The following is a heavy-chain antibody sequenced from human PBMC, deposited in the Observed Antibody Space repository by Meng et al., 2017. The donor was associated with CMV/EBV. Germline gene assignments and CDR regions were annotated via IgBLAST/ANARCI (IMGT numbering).Heavy chain of an antibody. J-gene: IGHJ4*02. CDR2: IYHSGST. CDR1: GGPISSGYY. D-gene: IGHD2-2*01. CDR3: AREWGGIVVVPAAMGIDY. V-gene: IGHV4-38-2*02. Sequence: SETLSLTCTVSGGPISSGYYWGWIRQPPGKGLEWIGSIYHSGSTYYNPSLKSRVTISVDTSKNQFSLKLSSVTAADTAVYYCAREWGGIVVVPAAMGIDYWGQGTLVTVSS.